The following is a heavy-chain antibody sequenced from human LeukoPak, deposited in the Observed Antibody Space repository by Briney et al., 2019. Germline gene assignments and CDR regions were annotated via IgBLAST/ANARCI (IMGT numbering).Heavy chain of an antibody. Sequence: PSETLSLTCAVYGGSFSGYYWSWIRQPPGKGLEWIGEINHSGSTNYNPSLKSRVTISVDTSKNQFSLKLSSVTAADTAVYYCASANSSSWYRRAFDYWGQGTLVTVSS. CDR1: GGSFSGYY. CDR3: ASANSSSWYRRAFDY. CDR2: INHSGST. V-gene: IGHV4-34*01. D-gene: IGHD6-13*01. J-gene: IGHJ4*02.